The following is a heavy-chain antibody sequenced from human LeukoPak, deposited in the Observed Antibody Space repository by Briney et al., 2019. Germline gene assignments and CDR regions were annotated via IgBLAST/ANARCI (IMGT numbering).Heavy chain of an antibody. CDR3: ARVSHGVGATFDY. D-gene: IGHD1-26*01. CDR2: IYYSGST. Sequence: SETLSLTCTVSGGSISSTRYYWGWIRQPPGKGLEWIGSIYYSGSTYYNPSLKSRVTMSVDRSKNQFSLKLSSVTAADTAVYYCARVSHGVGATFDYWGQGTLVTVSS. J-gene: IGHJ4*02. V-gene: IGHV4-39*01. CDR1: GGSISSTRYY.